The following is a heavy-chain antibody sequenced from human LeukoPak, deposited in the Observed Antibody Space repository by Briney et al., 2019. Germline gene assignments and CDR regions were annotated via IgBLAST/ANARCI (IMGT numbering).Heavy chain of an antibody. CDR2: INTHTGNT. D-gene: IGHD6-19*01. CDR1: GYTFTSYG. Sequence: GASAKVSCKASGYTFTSYGITWVRQAPGQGLEWMGWINTHTGNTNYAQKLQGRVTMTTDTSTSTAYMELRSLRSDDTAVYYCAKTSHGYSSGWLQFNFDYWGQGTLVTVSS. J-gene: IGHJ4*02. V-gene: IGHV1-18*01. CDR3: AKTSHGYSSGWLQFNFDY.